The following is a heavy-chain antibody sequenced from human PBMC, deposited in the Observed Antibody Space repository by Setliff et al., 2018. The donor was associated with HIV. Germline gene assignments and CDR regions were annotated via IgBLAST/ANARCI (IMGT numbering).Heavy chain of an antibody. CDR3: ARLGTSDYYPQIEY. D-gene: IGHD3-22*01. CDR1: GGSISSRDW. Sequence: SETLSLTCAVSGGSISSRDWWSWVRQPPGKGLEWIGEIYHSGSTNYNPSLKSRVTISVDKSKSQFSLRLNSVTAADTAVYYCARLGTSDYYPQIEYWGHGTLVTVSS. J-gene: IGHJ4*01. CDR2: IYHSGST. V-gene: IGHV4-4*02.